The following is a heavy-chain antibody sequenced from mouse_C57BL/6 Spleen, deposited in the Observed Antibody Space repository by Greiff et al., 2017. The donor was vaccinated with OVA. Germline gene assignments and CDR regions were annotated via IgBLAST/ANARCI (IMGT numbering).Heavy chain of an antibody. V-gene: IGHV14-4*01. CDR3: TTHYYGSSYEDMDY. D-gene: IGHD1-1*01. CDR1: GFNIKDDY. CDR2: IDPENGDT. J-gene: IGHJ4*01. Sequence: EVHLVESGAELVRPGASVKLSCTASGFNIKDDYMHWVKQRPEQGLEWIGWIDPENGDTEYASKFQGKATITADTSSNTAYLQLSSLTSEDTAVYYCTTHYYGSSYEDMDYWGQGTSVTVSS.